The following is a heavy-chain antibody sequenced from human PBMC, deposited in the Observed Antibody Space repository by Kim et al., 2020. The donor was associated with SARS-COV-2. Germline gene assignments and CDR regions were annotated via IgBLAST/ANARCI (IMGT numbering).Heavy chain of an antibody. CDR1: GFTFGSYW. D-gene: IGHD2-21*02. CDR3: ARDAEYCCDDCYSYWYFAL. V-gene: IGHV3-7*01. CDR2: MKQDGSEI. J-gene: IGHJ2*01. Sequence: GGSLRLSCAASGFTFGSYWMTWVRQAPGKGLEWVASMKQDGSEIYYVDSVKGRFTISRDNAKNSLYLQMNSLRADDTAVYYCARDAEYCCDDCYSYWYFALWGRGTRVTVST.